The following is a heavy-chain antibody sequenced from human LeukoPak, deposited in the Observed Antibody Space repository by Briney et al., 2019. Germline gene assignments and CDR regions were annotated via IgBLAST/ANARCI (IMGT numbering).Heavy chain of an antibody. J-gene: IGHJ4*02. Sequence: SVKVSCKASGFTFTSSAMQWVRQARGQRLEWIGWVVVGSGNTNYAQKFQERVTITRDMSTSTAYMELSSLRSEDTAVCYCAATSTFGGYSYGYFDYWGQGTLVTVSS. V-gene: IGHV1-58*02. CDR3: AATSTFGGYSYGYFDY. CDR1: GFTFTSSA. D-gene: IGHD5-18*01. CDR2: VVVGSGNT.